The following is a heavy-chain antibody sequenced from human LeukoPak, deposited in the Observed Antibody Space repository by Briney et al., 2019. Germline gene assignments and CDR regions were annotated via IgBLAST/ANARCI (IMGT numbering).Heavy chain of an antibody. Sequence: PGGSLRLSCAASGFTFSSGFNTYAMTWVRQAPGKGLEWVSAISGSGADTYYADSVKGRFTISRDNSKNTLYLQMNSLRAEDTAVYYCTRIVVVPAAKTGAFDIWVQGTMVTVSS. J-gene: IGHJ3*02. CDR3: TRIVVVPAAKTGAFDI. D-gene: IGHD2-2*01. V-gene: IGHV3-23*01. CDR1: GFTFSSGFNTYA. CDR2: ISGSGADT.